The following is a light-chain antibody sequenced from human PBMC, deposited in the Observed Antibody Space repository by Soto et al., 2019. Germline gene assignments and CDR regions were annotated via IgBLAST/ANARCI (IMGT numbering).Light chain of an antibody. CDR1: QSVSSRD. V-gene: IGKV3-20*01. J-gene: IGKJ5*01. CDR3: QQYGSSPPIT. Sequence: EIVLTQSPGTLSLSPGERATLSCRASQSVSSRDLAWYQQKPGQAPRLLIYATSSRAAGIPDRFSGSGSGTDFTLTISRLEPEDFAVYYCQQYGSSPPITFGQGTRLEI. CDR2: ATS.